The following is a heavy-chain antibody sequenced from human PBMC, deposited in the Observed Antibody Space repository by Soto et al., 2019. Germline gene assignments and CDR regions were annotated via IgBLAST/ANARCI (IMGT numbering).Heavy chain of an antibody. CDR2: IIPIFGTT. Sequence: QVQLVQSGAEVKKPGSSVKVSCKASGGTFSSYTMSWVRQAPGQGLEWMGGIIPIFGTTKYAQNFQGRVTITADESTSTAYMDLCILRCEDPAVYYCARHGWHSTDQNRFDPWGQGTLVIVSS. CDR1: GGTFSSYT. J-gene: IGHJ5*02. V-gene: IGHV1-69*01. D-gene: IGHD3-10*01. CDR3: ARHGWHSTDQNRFDP.